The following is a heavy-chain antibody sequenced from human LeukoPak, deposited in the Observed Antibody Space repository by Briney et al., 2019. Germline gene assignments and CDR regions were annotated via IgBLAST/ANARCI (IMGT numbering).Heavy chain of an antibody. CDR3: ARDNLGFDY. Sequence: ASVKVSCKASGYTFTSFGIIWVRQAPGQGLEWMGWISAYNGNTNYAQKVQGRITMTTDRSTSTAYMELRSLRPDDTAVYYCARDNLGFDYWGQGTLVTVSS. CDR2: ISAYNGNT. CDR1: GYTFTSFG. J-gene: IGHJ4*02. V-gene: IGHV1-18*01. D-gene: IGHD7-27*01.